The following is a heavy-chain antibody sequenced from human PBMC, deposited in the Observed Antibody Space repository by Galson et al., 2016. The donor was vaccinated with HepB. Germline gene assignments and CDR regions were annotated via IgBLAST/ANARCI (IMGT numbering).Heavy chain of an antibody. CDR2: ISSSGITI. V-gene: IGHV3-11*01. D-gene: IGHD4-17*01. CDR3: AGQNRAVTSGAFDI. CDR1: GFTFTDYY. J-gene: IGHJ3*02. Sequence: SLRLSCAASGFTFTDYYMSWFRQAPGKGLEWISYISSSGITISYPDSVRGRFPISRDNAKNSLYLQMNSLRAEDTAVYYCAGQNRAVTSGAFDIWGQGTLVTVSS.